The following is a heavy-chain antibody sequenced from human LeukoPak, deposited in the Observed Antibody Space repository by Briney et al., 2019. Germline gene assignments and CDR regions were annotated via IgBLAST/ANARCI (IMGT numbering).Heavy chain of an antibody. CDR2: ISYDGSNK. CDR3: ASSLFDMVIMVYAIETGGVDY. V-gene: IGHV3-30-3*01. Sequence: GGSLRLSCAASGFTFSSYAMHWVRQAPGKGLEWVAVISYDGSNKYYAESVKGRFTISRYNSKNMMYLQMNSLKAEDTAVYYRASSLFDMVIMVYAIETGGVDYWGQGTLVTVSS. J-gene: IGHJ4*02. CDR1: GFTFSSYA. D-gene: IGHD2-8*01.